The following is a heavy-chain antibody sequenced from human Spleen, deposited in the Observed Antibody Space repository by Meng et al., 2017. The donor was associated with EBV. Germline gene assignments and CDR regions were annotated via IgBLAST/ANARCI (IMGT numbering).Heavy chain of an antibody. CDR1: GFSLFSDGEG. V-gene: IGHV2-5*02. CDR3: AHRKWFAAFVYLRRETYFDY. J-gene: IGHJ4*02. Sequence: QITLKESGPTLVKPTQTLTLTCTFSGFSLFSDGEGVGWLRQPPGKALEWLGVIYWDDQKRYSPSLESRLTITKDTSKNQVVLTMTNMDRVDTATYYCAHRKWFAAFVYLRRETYFDYWGQGTLVTVSS. CDR2: IYWDDQK. D-gene: IGHD3-10*01.